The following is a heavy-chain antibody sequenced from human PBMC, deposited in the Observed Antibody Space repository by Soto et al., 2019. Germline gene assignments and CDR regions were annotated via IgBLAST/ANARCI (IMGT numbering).Heavy chain of an antibody. V-gene: IGHV1-2*04. CDR2: INPNSGGT. CDR3: ARAAVAGYYYYGKDV. D-gene: IGHD6-19*01. J-gene: IGHJ6*02. Sequence: ASVKVSCKASGYTFTGYYMHWVRQAPGQGLEWMGWINPNSGGTNYAQKFQGWVTMTRDTSISTAYMELSRLRSDDTAVYYCARAAVAGYYYYGKDVWGQGTTVTVSS. CDR1: GYTFTGYY.